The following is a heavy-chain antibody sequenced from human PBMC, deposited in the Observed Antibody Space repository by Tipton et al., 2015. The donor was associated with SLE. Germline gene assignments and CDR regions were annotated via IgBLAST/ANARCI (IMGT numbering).Heavy chain of an antibody. CDR3: VYNNAWYFY. D-gene: IGHD6-13*01. CDR1: GFTFSSYA. CDR2: ISYDGSNK. J-gene: IGHJ4*02. Sequence: SLRLSCAASGFTFSSYAMHWVRQAPGKGLEWVAVISYDGSNKYYADSVKGRFTISRDNSKNTLYLQMNNLRAEDTAVYHCVYNNAWYFYWGQGARVTVSS. V-gene: IGHV3-30*04.